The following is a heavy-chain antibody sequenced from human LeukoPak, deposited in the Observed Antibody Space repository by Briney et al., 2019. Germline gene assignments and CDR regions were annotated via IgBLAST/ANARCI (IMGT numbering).Heavy chain of an antibody. CDR1: GFTFSSYT. CDR3: ARYASGWLFDF. J-gene: IGHJ4*02. CDR2: ITTSDGNT. Sequence: GGSLRLSCAASGFTFSSYTMSWVRQAPGKGLEWVSTITTSDGNTYYADSVKGRFTVSRDNSKNTLYLQMNSLRAEDTAVYYCARYASGWLFDFWGQGTLVTVSS. V-gene: IGHV3-23*01. D-gene: IGHD6-19*01.